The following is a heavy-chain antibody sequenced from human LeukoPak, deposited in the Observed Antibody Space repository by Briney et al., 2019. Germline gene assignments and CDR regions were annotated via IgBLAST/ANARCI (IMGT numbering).Heavy chain of an antibody. CDR1: GGSISSYY. CDR2: IYTSGST. J-gene: IGHJ3*02. Sequence: PSETLSLTCTVSGGSISSYYWSWIRQPAGKGLEWIGRIYTSGSTNYNPSLKSRVTMSVHTSKNQFSLKLSSVTAADTAVYYRAREDAIAVAGSDAFDIWGQGTMVTVSS. V-gene: IGHV4-4*07. D-gene: IGHD6-19*01. CDR3: AREDAIAVAGSDAFDI.